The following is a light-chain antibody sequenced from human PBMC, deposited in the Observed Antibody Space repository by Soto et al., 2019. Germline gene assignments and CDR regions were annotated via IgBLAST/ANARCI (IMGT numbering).Light chain of an antibody. Sequence: DIQMTQSPSSLSASVGDSVTITCRASQNIKTYLNWYQQKPGKAPNLLIYAACSLHSGVPSRFSGSGSGTDFTLTISSLQPEDFATYYCQQSFSSPPWTFGQGTKVEIK. CDR2: AAC. CDR1: QNIKTY. J-gene: IGKJ1*01. V-gene: IGKV1-39*01. CDR3: QQSFSSPPWT.